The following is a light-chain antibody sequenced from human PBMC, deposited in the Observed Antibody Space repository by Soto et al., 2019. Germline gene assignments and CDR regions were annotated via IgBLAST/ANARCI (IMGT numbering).Light chain of an antibody. V-gene: IGKV1-39*01. CDR1: QSISSY. Sequence: IQLTQSPSSLSASVGDRITITCRASQSISSYLNWYQQKPGKAPKLLIYAASSLQSGVPSRVSGSGSGTDFTLTISSLQPEDVATYYCQQSYSTPRTLGQGTKVDIK. J-gene: IGKJ1*01. CDR2: AAS. CDR3: QQSYSTPRT.